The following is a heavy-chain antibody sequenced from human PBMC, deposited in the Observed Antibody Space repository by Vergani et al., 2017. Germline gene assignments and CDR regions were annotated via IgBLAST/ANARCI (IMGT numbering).Heavy chain of an antibody. Sequence: QVQLQESGPGLVKPSETLSLTCTVSGGSVSSGSYYWSWIRQPPGKGLEWIGYIYYSGSTNYNPSLKSRVTISVDTSKNQFSLKLSSVTAADTAVYYCARVIPTDDYYYYYMDVWGKGTTVTVSS. D-gene: IGHD1-14*01. CDR3: ARVIPTDDYYYYYMDV. V-gene: IGHV4-61*01. CDR2: IYYSGST. CDR1: GGSVSSGSYY. J-gene: IGHJ6*03.